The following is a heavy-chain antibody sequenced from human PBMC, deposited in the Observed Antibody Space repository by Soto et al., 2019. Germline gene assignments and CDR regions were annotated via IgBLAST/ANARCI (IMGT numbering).Heavy chain of an antibody. V-gene: IGHV3-21*01. CDR3: ARGAYLRPSDCSGGSCYWDYYYYYGMDV. D-gene: IGHD2-15*01. CDR2: ISSSSSYI. Sequence: GGSLRLSCAASGFTFSSYSMNWVRQAPGKGLEWVSSISSSSSYIYYADSVKGRFTISRDNAKNSLYLQMNSLRAEDTAVYYCARGAYLRPSDCSGGSCYWDYYYYYGMDVWGQGTTVTVSS. CDR1: GFTFSSYS. J-gene: IGHJ6*02.